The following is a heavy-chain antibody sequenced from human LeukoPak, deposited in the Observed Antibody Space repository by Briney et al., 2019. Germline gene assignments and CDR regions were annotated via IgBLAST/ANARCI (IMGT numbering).Heavy chain of an antibody. J-gene: IGHJ4*02. D-gene: IGHD2-2*01. Sequence: SETLSLTCTVSGGSISRHYWSWIRQPPGKGLEWIGYIYYSGSTNYNPSLKSRVTISVDTSKNQFSLKLSSVTAADTAVYYCARASCSSTSCYTIDYWGQGTLVTVSS. CDR2: IYYSGST. CDR1: GGSISRHY. CDR3: ARASCSSTSCYTIDY. V-gene: IGHV4-59*11.